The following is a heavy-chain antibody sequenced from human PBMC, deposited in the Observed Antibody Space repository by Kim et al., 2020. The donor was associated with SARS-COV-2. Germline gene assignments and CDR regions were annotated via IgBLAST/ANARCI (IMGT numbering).Heavy chain of an antibody. CDR3: ARRFFYGSRSYYLDDY. V-gene: IGHV3-23*01. Sequence: GGSLRLSCAASGFTFNNYAMSWVRQSPGKGLEWVSVIRKTGAGRYYAGSVRGRFTISRDDSKNTLYLQMDSLRAEDTALYYCARRFFYGSRSYYLDDYWGQGILVTVSS. CDR1: GFTFNNYA. CDR2: IRKTGAGR. J-gene: IGHJ4*02. D-gene: IGHD3-10*01.